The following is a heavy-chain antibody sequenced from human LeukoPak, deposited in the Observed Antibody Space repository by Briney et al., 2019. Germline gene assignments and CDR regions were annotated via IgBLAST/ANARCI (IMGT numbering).Heavy chain of an antibody. Sequence: SETLSLTCTVSGDSISSYYWSWIRQPPGKGLKWIGYIYNSGGTDYNPSLKSRVTISVDTSKNQFSLKLSSMTAADTAVYYCARAGSGYSFDIWGQGTMVTVSS. J-gene: IGHJ3*02. CDR2: IYNSGGT. CDR3: ARAGSGYSFDI. CDR1: GDSISSYY. V-gene: IGHV4-59*01. D-gene: IGHD3-22*01.